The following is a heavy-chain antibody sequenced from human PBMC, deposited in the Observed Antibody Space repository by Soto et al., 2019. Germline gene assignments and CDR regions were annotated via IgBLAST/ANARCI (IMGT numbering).Heavy chain of an antibody. CDR2: IYYTGSS. CDR3: ASLYEGGISTGRWFDS. D-gene: IGHD3-9*01. V-gene: IGHV4-59*08. J-gene: IGHJ5*01. Sequence: PSETLSLTCNVSGGSFSSFYWSWIRQPPGRGLEYIGYIYYTGSSNYNPSLKSRVTLSVDTSKNQFSLKLTSVTAADTAIYYCASLYEGGISTGRWFDSWGQGTLVTVSS. CDR1: GGSFSSFY.